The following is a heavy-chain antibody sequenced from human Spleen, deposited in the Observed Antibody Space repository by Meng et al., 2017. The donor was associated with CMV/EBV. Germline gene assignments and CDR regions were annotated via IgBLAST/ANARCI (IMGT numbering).Heavy chain of an antibody. CDR3: ARGSAADIVVVPAAEYYYGMDV. D-gene: IGHD2-2*01. CDR1: GFTFDDYG. J-gene: IGHJ6*02. V-gene: IGHV3-20*04. Sequence: GESLKISCAASGFTFDDYGMSWVRQAPGKGLEWVSGINWNGGSTGYADSVKGRFTTSRDNAKNSLYLQMNSLRAEDTALYYCARGSAADIVVVPAAEYYYGMDVWGQGTTVTVSS. CDR2: INWNGGST.